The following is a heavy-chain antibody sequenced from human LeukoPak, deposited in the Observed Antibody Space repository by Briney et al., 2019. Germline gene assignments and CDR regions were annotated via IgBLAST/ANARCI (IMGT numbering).Heavy chain of an antibody. J-gene: IGHJ6*03. CDR2: IKQDGSEK. Sequence: GGSLRLSCAASGFTFSSYWMSWVRQAPGKGLEWVANIKQDGSEKYYVDSVKGRFTFSRDDAKNSLYLQMNSLRAEDTAVYYCARAVSWSGYYSYYYYYMDVWGKGTTVTVSS. V-gene: IGHV3-7*01. CDR3: ARAVSWSGYYSYYYYYMDV. CDR1: GFTFSSYW. D-gene: IGHD3-3*01.